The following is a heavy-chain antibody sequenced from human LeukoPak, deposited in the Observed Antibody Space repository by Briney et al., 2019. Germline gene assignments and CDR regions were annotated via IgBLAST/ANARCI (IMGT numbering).Heavy chain of an antibody. CDR2: ISGGGDIT. D-gene: IGHD6-13*01. CDR3: AQEEANSNWPPDCFDI. V-gene: IGHV3-23*01. Sequence: PGGSLRLSCAAAGFTFSSYAMTWVRQAPGKGLEWVSAISGGGDITSYADSVKGRFTISRDNSKNTLYLQMNSLRAEDTAVYSCAQEEANSNWPPDCFDIWGQGTMVTVSS. CDR1: GFTFSSYA. J-gene: IGHJ3*02.